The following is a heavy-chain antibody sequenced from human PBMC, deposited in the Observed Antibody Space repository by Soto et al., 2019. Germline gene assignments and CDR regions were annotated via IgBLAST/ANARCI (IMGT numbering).Heavy chain of an antibody. D-gene: IGHD1-26*01. CDR3: AKLVSH. V-gene: IGHV3-23*01. Sequence: AGGSLRLSCAASGLTFSSADMSWVRQAPGKGLEWVSVISGSGGITYYAESVKGRFTISRDNSRNTLYLQMNSLRAEDTAIYYCAKLVSHWGQGTLVTVSS. J-gene: IGHJ4*02. CDR2: ISGSGGIT. CDR1: GLTFSSAD.